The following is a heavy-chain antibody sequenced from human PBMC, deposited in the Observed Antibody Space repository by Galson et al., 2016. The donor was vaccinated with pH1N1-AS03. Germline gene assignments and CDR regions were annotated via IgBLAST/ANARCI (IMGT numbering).Heavy chain of an antibody. J-gene: IGHJ4*02. CDR1: GYSISSGFH. CDR2: ISHSGNT. V-gene: IGHV4-38-2*01. Sequence: ETLSLTCAVSGYSISSGFHWAWVRQPPSQGLEWIGTISHSGNTYYNPSLKSRVTMSVDTSKIQFSLKLSSVTAADAAVYYCSIFSGSYQFDYWGQGTLVTVSS. CDR3: SIFSGSYQFDY. D-gene: IGHD1-26*01.